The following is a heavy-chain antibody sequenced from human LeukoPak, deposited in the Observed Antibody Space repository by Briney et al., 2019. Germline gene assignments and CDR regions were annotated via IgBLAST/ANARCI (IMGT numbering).Heavy chain of an antibody. CDR3: ARPTTVGNAFHI. V-gene: IGHV3-30-3*01. Sequence: PGGSLRLSCAASGFTFSSYAMHWVRQAPGKGLEWVAVISYDGSNKYYADSVKGRFTISRDNSKNTLYLQMNSLRAEDTAVYYCARPTTVGNAFHIWGQGTMVTVSS. J-gene: IGHJ3*02. D-gene: IGHD4-23*01. CDR2: ISYDGSNK. CDR1: GFTFSSYA.